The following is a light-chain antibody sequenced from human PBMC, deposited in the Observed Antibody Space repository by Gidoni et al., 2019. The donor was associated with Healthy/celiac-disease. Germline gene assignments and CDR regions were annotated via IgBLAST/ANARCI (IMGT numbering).Light chain of an antibody. CDR1: QGISSY. J-gene: IGKJ4*01. CDR2: YAS. CDR3: QQYYSTP. Sequence: AIRMTQSPFSLSASVGDRVTITCWASQGISSYLAWYQQKPAKATKLFLYYASSLQSGVPKRLSGSGSGTDYTLTISSLQPEDFATYYCQQYYSTPFGGGTKVEIK. V-gene: IGKV1D-43*01.